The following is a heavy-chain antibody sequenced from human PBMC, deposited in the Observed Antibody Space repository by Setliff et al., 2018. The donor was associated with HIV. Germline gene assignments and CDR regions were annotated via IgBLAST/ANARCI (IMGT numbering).Heavy chain of an antibody. CDR1: GFTFSSYW. CDR2: IKQDGSEK. D-gene: IGHD3-3*01. CDR3: ARPTGGDFWSGRGAWFDP. J-gene: IGHJ5*02. V-gene: IGHV3-7*01. Sequence: VGSLRLSCAASGFTFSSYWMSWVRQAPGKGLEWVANIKQDGSEKYFVDSVKGRFTISRDNAKNSLYLHMNILRAEDTAVYYCARPTGGDFWSGRGAWFDPWGQGTLVTVSS.